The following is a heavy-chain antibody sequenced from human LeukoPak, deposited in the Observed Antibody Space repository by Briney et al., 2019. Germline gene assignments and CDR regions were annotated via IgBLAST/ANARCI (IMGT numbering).Heavy chain of an antibody. D-gene: IGHD3-3*01. CDR3: AKDITLFGVAMFDY. CDR1: GFTFSSYA. CDR2: ISGGGAST. Sequence: PGGSLRLSCVASGFTFSSYAMSWVRQAPGRGLEWVSAISGGGASTYYSDSVKGRFTISRDNFKNTLYLQMNSLRAEDTAVYYCAKDITLFGVAMFDYWGQGTLVTVSS. J-gene: IGHJ4*02. V-gene: IGHV3-23*01.